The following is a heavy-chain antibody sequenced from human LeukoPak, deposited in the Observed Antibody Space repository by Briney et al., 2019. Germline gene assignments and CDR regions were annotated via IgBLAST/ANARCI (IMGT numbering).Heavy chain of an antibody. CDR3: ARQRSRYCSTTSCYEFDY. Sequence: GESLKISCKGSGFPFTSYWIGWVRQMPGKGLEWMGIIFPGDSDTRYSPSFQGQVTISVDKSISTAYLQRSSLKASDTAIYYCARQRSRYCSTTSCYEFDYWGQGTLVTVSS. CDR1: GFPFTSYW. V-gene: IGHV5-51*01. J-gene: IGHJ4*02. CDR2: IFPGDSDT. D-gene: IGHD2-2*01.